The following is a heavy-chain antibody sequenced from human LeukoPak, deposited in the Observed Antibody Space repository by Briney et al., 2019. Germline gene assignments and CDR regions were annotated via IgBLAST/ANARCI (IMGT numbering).Heavy chain of an antibody. CDR1: GGSISSYY. J-gene: IGHJ5*02. Sequence: SETLSLTCTVSGGSISSYYWSWIRQPPGKGLEWIGYIYYSGSTNYNPSLKSRVTISVDTSKNQFSLKLSSVTAADTAVYYCARRKTVYYYGSGSYPWFDPWGQGTLVTVSS. D-gene: IGHD3-10*01. V-gene: IGHV4-59*08. CDR2: IYYSGST. CDR3: ARRKTVYYYGSGSYPWFDP.